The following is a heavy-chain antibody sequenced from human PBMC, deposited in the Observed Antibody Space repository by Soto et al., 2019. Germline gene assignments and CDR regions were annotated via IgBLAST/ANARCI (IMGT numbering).Heavy chain of an antibody. CDR3: AREGSYYYGMDV. CDR1: GGTFSKNT. V-gene: IGHV1-69*05. J-gene: IGHJ6*02. Sequence: SVKVSCKASGGTFSKNTISWVRQAPGQGLEWMGGIMPVFGRPNYAQKFQGRVTMTTDTSTSTAYMELRSLRSDDTAVYYCAREGSYYYGMDVWGQGTTVTVSS. CDR2: IMPVFGRP.